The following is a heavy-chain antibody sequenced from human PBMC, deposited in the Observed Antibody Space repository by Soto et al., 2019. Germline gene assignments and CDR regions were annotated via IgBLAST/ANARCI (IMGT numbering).Heavy chain of an antibody. CDR2: IHNGGST. Sequence: SETLCLTCTVSGGYISDHDYMWIRQSPGKGLEYIGYIHNGGSTNYNPSLKSRVTISVDTSKNQFSLKLSSVTAADTAVYYCARDGGGDNYYYYYGMDVWGQGTTVTVSS. J-gene: IGHJ6*02. CDR1: GGYISDHD. V-gene: IGHV4-59*11. D-gene: IGHD2-21*02. CDR3: ARDGGGDNYYYYYGMDV.